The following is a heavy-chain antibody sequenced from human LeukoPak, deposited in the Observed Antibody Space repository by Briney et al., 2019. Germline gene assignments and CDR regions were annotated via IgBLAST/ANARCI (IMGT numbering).Heavy chain of an antibody. CDR3: ARDRVSDYFDY. Sequence: PQTLSLTCTVSGGSISSGDYYWSWIRQPPGKGLEWIGYIYYSGSTYYNPSLKSRVTISVDTSKNQFSLKLSSVTAADTAVYYCARDRVSDYFDYWGQGTLVTVSS. CDR2: IYYSGST. J-gene: IGHJ4*02. CDR1: GGSISSGDYY. V-gene: IGHV4-30-4*01. D-gene: IGHD3-10*01.